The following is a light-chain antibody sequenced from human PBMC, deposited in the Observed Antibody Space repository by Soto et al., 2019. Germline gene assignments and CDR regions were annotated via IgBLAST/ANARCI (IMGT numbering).Light chain of an antibody. Sequence: QSVLTQPPSASGSPGQSVTISCTGTSSDVGGYNYVSWYQQHPGKTPKLMIYEVSKRPSGAPDRFSGSKSGNTASLTVSGLQAEDEADYYCSSYAGSTNSRVFGTGTKVTAL. CDR3: SSYAGSTNSRV. CDR1: SSDVGGYNY. V-gene: IGLV2-8*01. J-gene: IGLJ1*01. CDR2: EVS.